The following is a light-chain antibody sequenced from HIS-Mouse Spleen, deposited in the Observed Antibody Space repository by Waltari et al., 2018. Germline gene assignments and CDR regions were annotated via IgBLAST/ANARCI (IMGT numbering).Light chain of an antibody. V-gene: IGLV2-14*03. CDR3: SSYTSSSTPV. CDR2: DVS. J-gene: IGLJ2*01. Sequence: QSALTQPASVSGSPGQSITIPCTGTSSDVGGYNYVPWYQQHPGKAPKLMIYDVSNRPSGVSNHFSGSKSGNTASLTISGLQAEDEADYYCSSYTSSSTPVFGGGTKLTVL. CDR1: SSDVGGYNY.